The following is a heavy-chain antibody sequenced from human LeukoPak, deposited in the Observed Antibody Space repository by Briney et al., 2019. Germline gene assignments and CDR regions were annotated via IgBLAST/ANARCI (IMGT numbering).Heavy chain of an antibody. CDR1: GFTFSSYE. D-gene: IGHD2-15*01. CDR2: IRSDGSTI. CDR3: ARQRWSWYFYMDV. V-gene: IGHV3-48*03. Sequence: GGSLRLSCTASGFTFSSYEMNWVRQAPGKELEWVSYIRSDGSTIFYADSVKGRFTISRDNAKNSLYLQMNSLRAEDTAVYYCARQRWSWYFYMDVWGKGTTVTISS. J-gene: IGHJ6*03.